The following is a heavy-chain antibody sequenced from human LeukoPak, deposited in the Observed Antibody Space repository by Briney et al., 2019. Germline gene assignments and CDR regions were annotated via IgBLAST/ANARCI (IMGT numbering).Heavy chain of an antibody. J-gene: IGHJ4*02. CDR1: GFTFGDYG. CDR3: ARDPGGDGYNTNFDY. V-gene: IGHV3-20*04. CDR2: INWNGGST. D-gene: IGHD5-24*01. Sequence: GGSLRLSCAASGFTFGDYGMSWVRQAPGKGLEWVSGINWNGGSTGYADSVKGRFTISRDNAKNSLYLQMNSLRAEDTALYYCARDPGGDGYNTNFDYWGQGTLVTVSS.